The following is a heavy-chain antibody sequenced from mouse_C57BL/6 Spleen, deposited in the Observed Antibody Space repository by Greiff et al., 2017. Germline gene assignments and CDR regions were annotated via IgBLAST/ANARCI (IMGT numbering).Heavy chain of an antibody. D-gene: IGHD1-1*01. CDR2: IDPNSGGT. V-gene: IGHV1-72*01. Sequence: VQLQQSGAELVKPGASVKLSCKASGYTFTSYWMHWVKQRPGRGLEWIGRIDPNSGGTKYNEKFKSKATLTVDKPSSTAYMQLSSLTSEDSAVYYCARAPGSSHGYYWYFDVWGTGTTVTVSS. J-gene: IGHJ1*03. CDR3: ARAPGSSHGYYWYFDV. CDR1: GYTFTSYW.